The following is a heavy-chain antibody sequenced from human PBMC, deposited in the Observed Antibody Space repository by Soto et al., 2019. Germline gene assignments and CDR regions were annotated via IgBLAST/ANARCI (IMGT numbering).Heavy chain of an antibody. V-gene: IGHV1-2*02. CDR3: ARDPYSSPIYYYYGMDV. CDR1: GYTFTGYY. J-gene: IGHJ6*02. Sequence: ASVKVSCKASGYTFTGYYMHWVRQAPGQGLEWMGWINPNSGGTNYAQKFQGRVTITADESTSTAYMELSSLRSEDTAVYYCARDPYSSPIYYYYGMDVWGQGTTVTVSS. CDR2: INPNSGGT. D-gene: IGHD6-13*01.